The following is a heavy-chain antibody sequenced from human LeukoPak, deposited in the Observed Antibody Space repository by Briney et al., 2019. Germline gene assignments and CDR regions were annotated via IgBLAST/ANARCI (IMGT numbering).Heavy chain of an antibody. J-gene: IGHJ5*02. CDR3: ARYRGEQGDWFDP. CDR1: GGTFSSYA. Sequence: ASVKVSCKASGGTFSSYAISWVRQAPGQGLEWMGGIIPIFGTANYAQKFQGRVTITADESTSTAYMELSSLRAEDTAVYYCARYRGEQGDWFDPWGQGTLVTVSS. CDR2: IIPIFGTA. D-gene: IGHD1/OR15-1a*01. V-gene: IGHV1-69*01.